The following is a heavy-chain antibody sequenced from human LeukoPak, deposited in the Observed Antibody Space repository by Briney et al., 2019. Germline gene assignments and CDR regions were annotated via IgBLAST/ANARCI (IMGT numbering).Heavy chain of an antibody. J-gene: IGHJ6*03. Sequence: EASVTVSCKASGGTFSSYAISWVRQAPGQGLEWMGGIIPIFGTANYAQKFQGRVTITTDESTSTAYMELSSLRSEDTAVYYCARRDYYYYYMDVWGKGTTVTVSS. CDR2: IIPIFGTA. V-gene: IGHV1-69*05. CDR3: ARRDYYYYYMDV. CDR1: GGTFSSYA.